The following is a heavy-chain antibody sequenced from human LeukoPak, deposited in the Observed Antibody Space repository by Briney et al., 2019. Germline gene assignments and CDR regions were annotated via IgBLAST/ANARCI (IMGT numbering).Heavy chain of an antibody. V-gene: IGHV4-59*01. D-gene: IGHD4-11*01. CDR3: ASTVTSPYYYGMDV. J-gene: IGHJ6*02. Sequence: SETLSLTCTVSGGSISSYYWSWIRQPPGKGLEWIGYIYYSGSTNYNPSLKSRVTISVDTSKNQFSLKLSSVTAADTAVNYCASTVTSPYYYGMDVWGQGTTVTVSS. CDR1: GGSISSYY. CDR2: IYYSGST.